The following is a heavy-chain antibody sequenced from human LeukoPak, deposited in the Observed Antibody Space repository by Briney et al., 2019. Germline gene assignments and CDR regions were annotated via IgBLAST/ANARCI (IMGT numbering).Heavy chain of an antibody. Sequence: ASVKVSCKASGYTFSDYYMHWVRQAPGQGLEWMGFINLNSGTKYAQKFQGRVTMTRDTSSSTAYMKLSRLRSDDTAVYYCARKRESSSYSSLDPWGQGTLVTVSS. J-gene: IGHJ5*02. D-gene: IGHD3-22*01. CDR2: INLNSGT. CDR3: ARKRESSSYSSLDP. V-gene: IGHV1-2*02. CDR1: GYTFSDYY.